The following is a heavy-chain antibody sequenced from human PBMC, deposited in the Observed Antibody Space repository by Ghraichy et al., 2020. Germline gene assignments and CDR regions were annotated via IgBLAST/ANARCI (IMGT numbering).Heavy chain of an antibody. J-gene: IGHJ6*03. CDR3: AKGGYDNTAMVSAGYYYYYMDV. V-gene: IGHV3-23*01. CDR1: GFTFSSYA. CDR2: ISGSGGST. D-gene: IGHD5-18*01. Sequence: GGSLRLSCAASGFTFSSYAMSWVRQAPGKGLEWVSAISGSGGSTYYADSVKGRFTISRDNSKNTLYLQMNSLRAEDTAVYYCAKGGYDNTAMVSAGYYYYYMDVWGKGTTVTVSS.